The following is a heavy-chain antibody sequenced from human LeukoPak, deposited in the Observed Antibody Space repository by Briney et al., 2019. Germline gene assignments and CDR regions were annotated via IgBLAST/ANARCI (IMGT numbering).Heavy chain of an antibody. Sequence: PSETLSLTCTVSGGSISSSSYYWGWIRQPPGKGLEWIGSIYHSGSTYYNPSLKSRVTISVDTSKNQFSLKLSSVTAADTAVYYCARGRGGSYLYYYYYYMDVWGKGTTVTVSS. V-gene: IGHV4-39*07. D-gene: IGHD1-26*01. CDR3: ARGRGGSYLYYYYYYMDV. CDR1: GGSISSSSYY. CDR2: IYHSGST. J-gene: IGHJ6*03.